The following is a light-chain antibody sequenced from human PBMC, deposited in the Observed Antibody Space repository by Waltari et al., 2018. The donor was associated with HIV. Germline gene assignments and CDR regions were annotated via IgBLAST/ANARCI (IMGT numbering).Light chain of an antibody. CDR2: EDS. CDR1: ALTKNS. Sequence: SYELTQPPSVSVSPGQTARITCSGDALTKNSAYWYQQKSGQAPVLVIYEDSKRPSGIPERFSGSSSGTMATLTISGAQVEDEADYYCYSTDSSDWVFGGGTKLTVL. V-gene: IGLV3-10*01. CDR3: YSTDSSDWV. J-gene: IGLJ3*02.